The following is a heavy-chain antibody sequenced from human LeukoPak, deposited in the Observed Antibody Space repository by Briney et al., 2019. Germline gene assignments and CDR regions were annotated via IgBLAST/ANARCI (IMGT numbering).Heavy chain of an antibody. CDR3: ARDRGYDILTGPLYYFDY. Sequence: GGSLRLSCAASGFTFSDYYMSWIRQAPGKGLEWVSYISSSGSTIYYADSVKGRFTISRDNAKNSLYLQMNSLRAEDTAVYYCARDRGYDILTGPLYYFDYWGQGTLVTVSS. CDR2: ISSSGSTI. J-gene: IGHJ4*02. CDR1: GFTFSDYY. V-gene: IGHV3-11*04. D-gene: IGHD3-9*01.